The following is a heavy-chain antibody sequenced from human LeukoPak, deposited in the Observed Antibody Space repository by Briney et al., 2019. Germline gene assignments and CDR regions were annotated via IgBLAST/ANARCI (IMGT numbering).Heavy chain of an antibody. J-gene: IGHJ4*02. CDR3: ARVSESSSWYSSFDY. CDR1: GYTFTGYY. D-gene: IGHD6-13*01. CDR2: FDPEDGET. Sequence: ASVKVSCKASGYTFTGYYMHWVRQAPGKGLEWMGGFDPEDGETIYTKKFQGRVTMTEDTSTDTAYMELSSLRSEDTAVYYRARVSESSSWYSSFDYWGQGTLVTVSS. V-gene: IGHV1-24*01.